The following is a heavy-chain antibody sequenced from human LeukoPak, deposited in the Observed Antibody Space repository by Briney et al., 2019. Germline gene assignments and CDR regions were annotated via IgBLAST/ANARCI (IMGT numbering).Heavy chain of an antibody. D-gene: IGHD3-10*01. CDR1: GFTFISYG. CDR3: AKDHDYYGLESY. J-gene: IGHJ4*02. V-gene: IGHV3-30*02. Sequence: GGSLRLSCAASGFTFISYGMHWVRQAPGKGLEWVAFIAYDGSNKYYADSVKGRFTISRDNSKNTLSLQMDSLRAEDTAVYYCAKDHDYYGLESYWGQGTLVTVSS. CDR2: IAYDGSNK.